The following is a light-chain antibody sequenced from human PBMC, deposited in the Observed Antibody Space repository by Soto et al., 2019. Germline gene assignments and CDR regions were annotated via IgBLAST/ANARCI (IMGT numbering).Light chain of an antibody. J-gene: IGLJ1*01. V-gene: IGLV1-40*01. Sequence: QSVLTQPPSVSWAPGQRFSISFTGSITNIWAGYCVHWYQQRPVTAPKLLIVGNTIRPSGVPDRFYASTSGTSASLAITGLQAEDEGDYYCQSYDSTLSARYVFGTGTKVTVL. CDR2: GNT. CDR1: ITNIWAGYC. CDR3: QSYDSTLSARYV.